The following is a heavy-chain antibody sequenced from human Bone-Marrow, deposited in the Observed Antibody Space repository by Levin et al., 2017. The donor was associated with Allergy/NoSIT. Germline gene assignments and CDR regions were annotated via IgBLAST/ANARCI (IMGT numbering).Heavy chain of an antibody. D-gene: IGHD5-24*01. V-gene: IGHV3-21*01. CDR1: GFPFSSNS. J-gene: IGHJ4*02. CDR3: ASSGYTSEYFDY. Sequence: SCAASGFPFSSNSMNWVRQAPGKGLEWVSSISGSSTYTYYADSVKGRFTISRDNAKNSLYLQMSSLRAEDTAVYFCASSGYTSEYFDYWGQGTLVTVSS. CDR2: ISGSSTYT.